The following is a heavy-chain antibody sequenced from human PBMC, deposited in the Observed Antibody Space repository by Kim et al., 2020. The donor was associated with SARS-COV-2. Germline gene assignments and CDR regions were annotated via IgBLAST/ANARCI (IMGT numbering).Heavy chain of an antibody. V-gene: IGHV1-46*01. CDR2: ISPSGGVA. CDR3: ARGVTLFGVVVFVY. Sequence: ASVKVSCKASGYSFTDYYMHWLRQAPGQGPEWMGLISPSGGVATYAQDFQGRLTVTRDTSTNTVFMDLSNLRSDDTAVYYCARGVTLFGVVVFVYWGQGTLVTVSS. D-gene: IGHD3-3*01. J-gene: IGHJ4*02. CDR1: GYSFTDYY.